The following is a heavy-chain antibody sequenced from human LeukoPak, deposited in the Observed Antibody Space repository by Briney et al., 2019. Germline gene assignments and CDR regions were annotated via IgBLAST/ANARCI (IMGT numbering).Heavy chain of an antibody. CDR1: GYSFTSYW. V-gene: IGHV5-51*01. CDR2: IYPGDSDT. CDR3: ARPKYYYGSGSYSLVYFDY. J-gene: IGHJ4*02. Sequence: GESLQISCKGSGYSFTSYWIGWVRQMPGKGLEWMGIIYPGDSDTRYSPSFQGQVTISADKSISTAYLPWSSLKASDTAMYYCARPKYYYGSGSYSLVYFDYWGQGTLVTVSS. D-gene: IGHD3-10*01.